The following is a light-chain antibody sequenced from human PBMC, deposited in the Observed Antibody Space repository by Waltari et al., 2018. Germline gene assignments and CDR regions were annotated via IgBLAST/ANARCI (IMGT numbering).Light chain of an antibody. V-gene: IGKV3-15*01. J-gene: IGKJ2*01. CDR2: GAS. CDR1: QSVSTN. CDR3: QQYNDWPPMYT. Sequence: EIVMTQSPATLSVSPGERATLTCRSSQSVSTNLAWYQQKPGQAPRLLIYGASTRATGIPARFSGGGSGTEFTLTNSSLQSEDFAVYYCQQYNDWPPMYTFGQGTKLDI.